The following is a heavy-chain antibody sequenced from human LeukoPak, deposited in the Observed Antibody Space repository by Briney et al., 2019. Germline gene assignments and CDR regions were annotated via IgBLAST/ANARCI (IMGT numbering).Heavy chain of an antibody. D-gene: IGHD2-2*02. CDR2: ISAYNGNT. CDR3: ARDTVVPAAIIYYYYYMDV. J-gene: IGHJ6*03. V-gene: IGHV1-18*01. Sequence: ASVKVSCKASGYTFTSYGISWVRQAPGQGLEWMGWISAYNGNTNYAQKLQGGVTMTTDTSTSTAYMELRSLRSDDTAVYYCARDTVVPAAIIYYYYYMDVWGKGTTVTVSS. CDR1: GYTFTSYG.